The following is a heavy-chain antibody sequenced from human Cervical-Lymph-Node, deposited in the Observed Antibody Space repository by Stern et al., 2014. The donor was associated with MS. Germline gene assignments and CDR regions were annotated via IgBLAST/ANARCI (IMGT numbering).Heavy chain of an antibody. CDR2: ISYDGSNK. J-gene: IGHJ4*02. CDR1: GFTFSSYD. D-gene: IGHD3-10*02. V-gene: IGHV3-30*18. CDR3: AKDSKMLALDY. Sequence: VQLVQSGGGVVQPGRSLRLSCAASGFTFSSYDMHWVRQAPGKGLEWVAVISYDGSNKCYADTVKVRFTISRDNSKNTLYLQMNSLRAEDTAVYYCAKDSKMLALDYWGQGTLVTVSS.